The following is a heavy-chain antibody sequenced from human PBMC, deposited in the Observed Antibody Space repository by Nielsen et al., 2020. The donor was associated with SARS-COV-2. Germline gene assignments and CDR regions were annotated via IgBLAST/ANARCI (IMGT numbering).Heavy chain of an antibody. V-gene: IGHV4-39*01. CDR3: ARQPISSGWYSGWYYGMDV. CDR1: GGSISSSSYY. Sequence: SETLSLTRTVSGGSISSSSYYWGWIRQPPGKGLEWIGSIYYSGSTYYNPSLKSRVTISVDTSKNQFSLKLSSVTAADTAVYYCARQPISSGWYSGWYYGMDVWGQGTTVTVSS. D-gene: IGHD6-19*01. CDR2: IYYSGST. J-gene: IGHJ6*02.